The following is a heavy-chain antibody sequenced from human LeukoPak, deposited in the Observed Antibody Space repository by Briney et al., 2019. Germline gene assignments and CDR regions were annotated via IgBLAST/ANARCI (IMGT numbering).Heavy chain of an antibody. J-gene: IGHJ6*03. CDR3: ARGFRRPHQSRDRTPQPYYMDV. V-gene: IGHV4-34*01. D-gene: IGHD1-14*01. CDR1: GGPFSGYY. Sequence: PSETLSLTCAVYGGPFSGYYWSWICQPPGEGLEWIGEINNSVSTSYNPSLKSRVTISVDTTTNQFSLKLSSVTAADTAVYYCARGFRRPHQSRDRTPQPYYMDVWGKGTTVTVSS. CDR2: INNSVST.